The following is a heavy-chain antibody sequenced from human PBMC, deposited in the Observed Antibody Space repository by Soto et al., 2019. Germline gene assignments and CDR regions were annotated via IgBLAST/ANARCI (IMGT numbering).Heavy chain of an antibody. CDR3: AKDRWVRQLRSYFDY. CDR1: GFTFSSYG. Sequence: QVQLVESGGGVVQPGRSLRLSCAASGFTFSSYGMHWVRQAPGKGLAWVAFISYDGINKYYADSVKGRFTISRDNSKNTLYLQMSSLRAEETAVYYCAKDRWVRQLRSYFDYWGQGTLVTVSS. J-gene: IGHJ4*02. D-gene: IGHD4-17*01. CDR2: ISYDGINK. V-gene: IGHV3-30*18.